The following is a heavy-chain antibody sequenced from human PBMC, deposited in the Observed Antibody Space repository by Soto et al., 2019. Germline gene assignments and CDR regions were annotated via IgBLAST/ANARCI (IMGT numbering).Heavy chain of an antibody. J-gene: IGHJ6*02. CDR3: ARDFDDRDYYGMDV. CDR2: IYSGGST. V-gene: IGHV3-53*01. D-gene: IGHD3-22*01. Sequence: PGGSLRLSCAASGFTVSSNYMSWVRQAPGKGLEWVSVIYSGGSTYYADSVKGRFTISRDNSKNTLYLQMNSLRAEDTAVYYCARDFDDRDYYGMDVWGQGTTVTVSS. CDR1: GFTVSSNY.